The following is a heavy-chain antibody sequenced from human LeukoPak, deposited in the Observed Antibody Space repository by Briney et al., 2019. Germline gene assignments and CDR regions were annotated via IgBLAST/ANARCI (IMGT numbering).Heavy chain of an antibody. CDR3: ARARGITGISPLAA. V-gene: IGHV1-2*02. CDR1: GYTFTGFY. CDR2: INPNSGDT. J-gene: IGHJ5*02. D-gene: IGHD1-14*01. Sequence: GESLRISCKASGYTFTGFYMHWVRQAPGQGLEWMGWINPNSGDTNYAQKFQGRVAMTTDTSITTGYMDLSRLTSDDTAVYYCARARGITGISPLAAWGQGTPVTVSS.